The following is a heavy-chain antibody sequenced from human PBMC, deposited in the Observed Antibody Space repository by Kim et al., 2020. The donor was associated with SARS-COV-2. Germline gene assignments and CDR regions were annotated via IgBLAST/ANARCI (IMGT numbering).Heavy chain of an antibody. V-gene: IGHV3-33*01. J-gene: IGHJ6*02. CDR1: GFTFSSYG. CDR3: ARDGAYYDFWSGYYKSGDGMDV. Sequence: GGSLRLSCAASGFTFSSYGMHWVRQAPGKGLEWVAVIWYDGSNKYYADSVKGRFTISRDNSKNTLYLQMNSLRAEDTAVYYCARDGAYYDFWSGYYKSGDGMDVWGQGTTVTVSS. D-gene: IGHD3-3*01. CDR2: IWYDGSNK.